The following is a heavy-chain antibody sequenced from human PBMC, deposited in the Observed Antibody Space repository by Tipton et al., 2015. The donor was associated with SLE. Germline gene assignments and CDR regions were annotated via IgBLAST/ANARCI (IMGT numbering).Heavy chain of an antibody. CDR3: AKDEGSSWSGGKNY. CDR1: GFTFDDYA. V-gene: IGHV3-9*01. D-gene: IGHD6-13*01. CDR2: ISWNSGSI. J-gene: IGHJ4*02. Sequence: SLRLSCAASGFTFDDYAMHWVRQAPGKGLEWVSGISWNSGSIGYADSVKGRFTISRDNAKNSLYRQMNSRRAEDTALYYCAKDEGSSWSGGKNYCGQGPLVTVSS.